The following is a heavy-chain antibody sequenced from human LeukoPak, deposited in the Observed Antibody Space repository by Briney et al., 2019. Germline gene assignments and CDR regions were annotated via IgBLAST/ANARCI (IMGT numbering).Heavy chain of an antibody. CDR2: IYYSGST. CDR3: ASGLGYCSGGSCYNFDY. CDR1: GGSISSYY. D-gene: IGHD2-15*01. V-gene: IGHV4-59*08. J-gene: IGHJ4*02. Sequence: PSETLSLTCTVSGGSISSYYWSWIRQPPGKGLEWIGYIYYSGSTNYNPSLKSRVTILVDTSKNQFSLKLSSVTAADTAVYYCASGLGYCSGGSCYNFDYWGQGTLVTVSS.